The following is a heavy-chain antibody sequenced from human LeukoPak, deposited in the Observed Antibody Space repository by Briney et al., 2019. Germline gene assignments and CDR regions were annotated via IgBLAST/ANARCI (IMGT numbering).Heavy chain of an antibody. D-gene: IGHD3-9*01. V-gene: IGHV4-31*03. CDR1: GGSISSGRYY. Sequence: SETLSLTCTVSGGSISSGRYYWSWIRQHPGKGLEWIGYIYYSGSTYYNPSLKSRVTISVDTSKNQFSLKLSSVTAADTAVYYCARGYDILTGYYLDYWGQGTLVTVSS. J-gene: IGHJ4*02. CDR3: ARGYDILTGYYLDY. CDR2: IYYSGST.